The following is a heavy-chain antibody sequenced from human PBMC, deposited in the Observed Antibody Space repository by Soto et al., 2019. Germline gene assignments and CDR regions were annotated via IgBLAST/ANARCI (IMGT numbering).Heavy chain of an antibody. CDR2: INSDGSST. CDR3: ARVRYCSGGSCYVGWFDI. Sequence: PGGSLRLSCAASGFTFSSYWMHWVRQAPGKGLVWVSRINSDGSSTSYADSVKGRFTISRDNAKNTLYLQMNSLRAEDTAVYYCARVRYCSGGSCYVGWFDIWGQGTMVTVSS. CDR1: GFTFSSYW. J-gene: IGHJ3*02. V-gene: IGHV3-74*01. D-gene: IGHD2-15*01.